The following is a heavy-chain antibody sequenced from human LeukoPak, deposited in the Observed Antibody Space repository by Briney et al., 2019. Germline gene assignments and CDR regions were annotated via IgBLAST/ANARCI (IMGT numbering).Heavy chain of an antibody. J-gene: IGHJ4*02. D-gene: IGHD6-19*01. CDR1: GYTFTGYY. V-gene: IGHV1-46*01. CDR2: INSSSGGA. Sequence: ASVTVSCKASGYTFTGYYIHWVRQAPGQGPEWMGIINSSSGGAKYAQKFQGRVTTTRDTSTSTAYMELSSLRSEDTAVYYCARNVGWYSHDSWGQGTLVTVSS. CDR3: ARNVGWYSHDS.